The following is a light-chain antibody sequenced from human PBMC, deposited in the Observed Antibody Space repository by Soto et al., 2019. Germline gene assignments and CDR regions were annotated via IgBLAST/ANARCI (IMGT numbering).Light chain of an antibody. J-gene: IGKJ1*01. V-gene: IGKV3-20*01. CDR3: QQYVSSSRT. CDR2: GAS. CDR1: QSVGSSY. Sequence: EIVLTQSPGTLSLSPGERATLSCRASQSVGSSYLAWYQQKPGQAPRLLIYGASNRATGIPDRFSGSGSGADFTLTISRLEPEDFAAYYCQQYVSSSRTFGQGTKVEIK.